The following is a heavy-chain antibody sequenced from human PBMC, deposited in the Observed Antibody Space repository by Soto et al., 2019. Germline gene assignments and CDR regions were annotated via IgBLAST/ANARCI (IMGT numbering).Heavy chain of an antibody. J-gene: IGHJ5*02. Sequence: SVNGSWKAAGGAFSSYAISWVRQAPGQGLELMGGIIPIFGTANYAQKFQGRVTITADESTSTAYMELSSLRSEDTAVYYCARDAKYCTNGVCGNWFDPWGQGTLVTVYS. V-gene: IGHV1-69*13. CDR1: GGAFSSYA. CDR3: ARDAKYCTNGVCGNWFDP. CDR2: IIPIFGTA. D-gene: IGHD2-8*01.